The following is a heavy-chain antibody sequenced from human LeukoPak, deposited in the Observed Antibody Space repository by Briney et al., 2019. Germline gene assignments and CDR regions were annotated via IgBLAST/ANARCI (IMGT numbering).Heavy chain of an antibody. CDR2: ISSSSSYI. Sequence: GGSLRLSCAASGFTFSSYGMHWVRQAPGKGLEXXSSISSSSSYIYYADSVKGRFTISRDNAKNSLYLQMNSLRAEDTAVYYCARSFLSIAAAATDYWGQGTLVTVSS. CDR1: GFTFSSYG. J-gene: IGHJ4*02. D-gene: IGHD6-13*01. V-gene: IGHV3-21*01. CDR3: ARSFLSIAAAATDY.